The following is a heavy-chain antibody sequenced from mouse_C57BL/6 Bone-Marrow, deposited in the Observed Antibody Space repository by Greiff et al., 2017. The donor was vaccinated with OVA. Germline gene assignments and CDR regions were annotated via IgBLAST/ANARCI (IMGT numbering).Heavy chain of an antibody. J-gene: IGHJ3*01. Sequence: VQLQQSGPELVKPGASVKISCKASGYTFTDYYMNWVKQSHGKSLEWIGDINPNNGGTSYNQKFKGKATLTVDKSSSTAYMELRSLTSEDSAVYYCARDPLLRSAFAYWGQGTLVTVSA. D-gene: IGHD1-2*01. V-gene: IGHV1-26*01. CDR1: GYTFTDYY. CDR3: ARDPLLRSAFAY. CDR2: INPNNGGT.